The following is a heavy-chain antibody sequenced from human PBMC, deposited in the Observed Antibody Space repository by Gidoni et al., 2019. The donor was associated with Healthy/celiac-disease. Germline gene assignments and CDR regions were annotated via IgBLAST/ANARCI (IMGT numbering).Heavy chain of an antibody. CDR2: VYPGDSDT. CDR1: GYSFTSYW. V-gene: IGHV5-51*01. D-gene: IGHD1-1*01. CDR3: AVRTTGNHDY. J-gene: IGHJ4*02. Sequence: EVQLVQSGAEVKKPGEARKRDCKGAGYSFTSYWIAWVRQMPGKGLEAMGIVYPGDSDTRYSPSFQGQVTISADKSISTAYLQWSSLKASDTAVYYCAVRTTGNHDYWGQGTLVTVSS.